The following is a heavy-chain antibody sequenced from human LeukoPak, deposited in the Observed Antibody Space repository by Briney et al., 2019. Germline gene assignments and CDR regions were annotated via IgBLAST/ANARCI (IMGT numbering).Heavy chain of an antibody. CDR2: IWYDGSNK. Sequence: GGSLRLSCAASGFTFSSYGMHWVRQAPGKGLEWVAVIWYDGSNKYYADSVKGRFTISRDNSKNTLYLQMNSPRAEDTAVYYCARDKIMRNYYYYGMDVWGQGTTVTVSS. CDR3: ARDKIMRNYYYYGMDV. J-gene: IGHJ6*02. V-gene: IGHV3-33*01. CDR1: GFTFSSYG. D-gene: IGHD2-8*01.